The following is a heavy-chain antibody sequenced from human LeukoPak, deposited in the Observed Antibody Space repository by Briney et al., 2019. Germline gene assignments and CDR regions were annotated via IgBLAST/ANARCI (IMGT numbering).Heavy chain of an antibody. CDR2: INSDGSST. Sequence: GGSLRLSCAASGFTFSSYWMHWVRQAPGKGLVWVSRINSDGSSTSYADSVKGRFTISRDNAKNTLYLQMNSLRAEDTAVYYCARVGHSRTYYYYYYMDVWGKGTTV. D-gene: IGHD6-13*01. CDR1: GFTFSSYW. J-gene: IGHJ6*03. V-gene: IGHV3-74*01. CDR3: ARVGHSRTYYYYYYMDV.